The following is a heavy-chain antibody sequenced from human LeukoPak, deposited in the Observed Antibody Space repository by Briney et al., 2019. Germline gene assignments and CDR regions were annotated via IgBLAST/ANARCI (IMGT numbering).Heavy chain of an antibody. CDR1: GGSFSGYY. D-gene: IGHD6-6*01. CDR3: ASLSIAARHNNWFDP. J-gene: IGHJ5*02. CDR2: INHSGST. Sequence: PSETLSLTCAVYGGSFSGYYRSWIRQPPGKGLEWIGEINHSGSTNYNLSLKSRVTISVDTSKNQFSLKLSSVTAADTAVYYCASLSIAARHNNWFDPWGQGTLVTVSS. V-gene: IGHV4-34*01.